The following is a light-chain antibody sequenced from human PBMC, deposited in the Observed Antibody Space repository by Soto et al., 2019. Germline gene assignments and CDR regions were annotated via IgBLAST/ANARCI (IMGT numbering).Light chain of an antibody. Sequence: DIQMTQSPSSLSASVGDRVTITCRASQSISSYLNWYQQKPGKAPKLLIYAASSLQSGVPSRFSSSGSRTGLTLNISSLQSEDLTTKFCQQSHSTPSTFSPGTKVDIK. CDR2: AAS. J-gene: IGKJ1*01. V-gene: IGKV1-39*01. CDR3: QQSHSTPST. CDR1: QSISSY.